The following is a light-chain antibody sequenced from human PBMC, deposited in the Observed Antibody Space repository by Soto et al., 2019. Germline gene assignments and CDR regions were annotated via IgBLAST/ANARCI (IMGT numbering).Light chain of an antibody. Sequence: QSALTQPASVSGSPGQSITISCTGTSSDVGGYNYVSWYQQHPGKAPKLMIYEVSNRPSGVSNRFSGSKSGNTASLTISGLQADDEADYYSTSYTSGSAWVFGGGTKVTVL. V-gene: IGLV2-14*01. CDR2: EVS. CDR1: SSDVGGYNY. J-gene: IGLJ3*02. CDR3: TSYTSGSAWV.